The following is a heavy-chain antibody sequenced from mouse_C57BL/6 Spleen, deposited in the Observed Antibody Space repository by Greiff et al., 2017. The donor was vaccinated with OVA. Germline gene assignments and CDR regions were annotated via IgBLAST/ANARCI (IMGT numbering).Heavy chain of an antibody. V-gene: IGHV1-55*01. D-gene: IGHD2-1*01. CDR1: GYTFTSYW. CDR3: ARRGGNYVGVYCDY. CDR2: IYPGSGST. J-gene: IGHJ2*01. Sequence: QVQLKQPGAELVKPGASVKMSCKASGYTFTSYWITWVKQRPGQGLEWIGDIYPGSGSTNYNEKFKSKATLTVDTSSSTAYMPLSRLTSEDSAVYYCARRGGNYVGVYCDYWGQGTTLTVSS.